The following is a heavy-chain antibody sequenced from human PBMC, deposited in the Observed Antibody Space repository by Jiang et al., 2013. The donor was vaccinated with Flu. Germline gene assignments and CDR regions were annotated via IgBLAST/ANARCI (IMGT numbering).Heavy chain of an antibody. D-gene: IGHD3-22*01. J-gene: IGHJ4*02. CDR3: AVNYYDSSGYHQIDY. CDR1: GGTFSSYA. V-gene: IGHV1-69*01. CDR2: IIPIFGTA. Sequence: EVKKPGSSVKVSCKASGGTFSSYAISWVRQAPGQGLEWMGGIIPIFGTANYAQKFQGRVTITADESTSTAYMELSSLRSEDTAVYYCAVNYYDSSGYHQIDYWGQGTLVTVSS.